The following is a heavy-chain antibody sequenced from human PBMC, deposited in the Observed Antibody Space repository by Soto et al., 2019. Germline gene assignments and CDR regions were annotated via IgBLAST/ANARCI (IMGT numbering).Heavy chain of an antibody. CDR2: IKQDGSEK. CDR1: GFTLNSYW. D-gene: IGHD4-4*01. V-gene: IGHV3-7*01. CDR3: ARDPLDYSPYYYYGMDV. Sequence: GGSLRLSCAASGFTLNSYWMSWVRQAPGKGLEWVANIKQDGSEKYYVDSVKGRFTISRDNAKNSLYLQMNSLSAEDTALYYCARDPLDYSPYYYYGMDVWGQGTTVTVS. J-gene: IGHJ6*02.